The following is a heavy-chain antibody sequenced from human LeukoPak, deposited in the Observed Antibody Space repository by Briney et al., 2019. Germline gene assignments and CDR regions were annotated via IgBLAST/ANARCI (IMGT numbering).Heavy chain of an antibody. CDR1: GGSISSSNYY. Sequence: SETLSLTCTVSGGSISSSNYYWGWIRQPPGKGLEWIGSVYYSGSTYYNPSLKSRVTISVDTSKNQFFLKLSSVTAADTAVYFCATNRAGTYDRPFEIWGQGTMVTVSS. J-gene: IGHJ3*02. D-gene: IGHD1-26*01. CDR3: ATNRAGTYDRPFEI. V-gene: IGHV4-39*01. CDR2: VYYSGST.